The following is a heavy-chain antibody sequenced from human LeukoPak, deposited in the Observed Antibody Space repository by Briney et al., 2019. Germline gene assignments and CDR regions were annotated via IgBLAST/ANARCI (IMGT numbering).Heavy chain of an antibody. CDR1: GYTSTSYD. CDR3: ARGDWFDP. Sequence: ASVKVSCKASGYTSTSYDSNWVRQAPGQGLEWMGWVSGYNGNTNYAQKFEGRVAMTTDTSSSTAYMELRSLRSDDTAIYYCARGDWFDPWGQGTLVTVSS. D-gene: IGHD2-21*01. CDR2: VSGYNGNT. V-gene: IGHV1-18*01. J-gene: IGHJ5*02.